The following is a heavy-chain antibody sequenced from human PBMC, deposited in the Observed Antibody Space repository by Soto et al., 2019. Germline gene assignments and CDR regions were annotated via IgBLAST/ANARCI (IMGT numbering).Heavy chain of an antibody. CDR2: ISWNSGNI. CDR1: GFSSYYYA. CDR3: VRSKGGYSYGTPFDY. D-gene: IGHD5-18*01. J-gene: IGHJ4*02. Sequence: GGSLRLSCAASGFSSYYYAMHWVRQVLGKGLEWVSSISWNSGNIGYADSVKGRFTTSRDNAKNSLYLQMNSLRPEDTALYYCVRSKGGYSYGTPFDYWGQGTLVTVSS. V-gene: IGHV3-9*02.